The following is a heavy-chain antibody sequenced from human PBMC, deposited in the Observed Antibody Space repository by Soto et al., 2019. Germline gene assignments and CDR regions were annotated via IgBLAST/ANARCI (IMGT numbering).Heavy chain of an antibody. J-gene: IGHJ5*02. CDR3: ARDRLVGASIWFDP. Sequence: ASVKVSCKASGYTFTSYGISWVRQAPGQGLEWMGWTSAYNGNTNYAQKLQGRVTMTTDTSTSTAYMELRSLRSDDTAVYYCARDRLVGASIWFDPWGQGTLVTVSS. V-gene: IGHV1-18*04. D-gene: IGHD1-26*01. CDR2: TSAYNGNT. CDR1: GYTFTSYG.